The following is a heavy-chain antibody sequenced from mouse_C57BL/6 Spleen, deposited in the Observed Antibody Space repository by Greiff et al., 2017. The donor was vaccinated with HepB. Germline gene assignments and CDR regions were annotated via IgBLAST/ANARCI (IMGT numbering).Heavy chain of an antibody. V-gene: IGHV1-82*01. J-gene: IGHJ4*01. Sequence: VQLQQSGPELVKPGASVKISCKASGYAFSSSWMNWVKQRPGKGLEWIGRIYPGDGDTNYNGKFKGKATLTADKSSSTAYMQRSSLTSEDSAVYFCARLEGLYAMDYWGQGTSVTVSS. CDR3: ARLEGLYAMDY. CDR2: IYPGDGDT. D-gene: IGHD3-1*01. CDR1: GYAFSSSW.